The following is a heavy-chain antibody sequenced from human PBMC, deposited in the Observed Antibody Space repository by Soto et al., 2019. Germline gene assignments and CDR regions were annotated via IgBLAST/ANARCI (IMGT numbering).Heavy chain of an antibody. CDR3: ARDGTPETTICHYAMDV. CDR2: IPSGGNRL. V-gene: IGHV3-48*03. J-gene: IGHJ6*02. Sequence: EVQLVESGGGLVQPGGSLILSCAASGFTFNTYHMNWVRQAPGKGLEWVSYIPSGGNRLYYADSVKGRFTISSDNARNSLFLQMNSLRAEDTAVYYCARDGTPETTICHYAMDVWGQGTTVTVSS. CDR1: GFTFNTYH. D-gene: IGHD4-17*01.